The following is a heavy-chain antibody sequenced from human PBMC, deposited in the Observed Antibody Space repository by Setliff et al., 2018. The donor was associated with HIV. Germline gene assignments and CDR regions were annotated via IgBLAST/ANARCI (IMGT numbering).Heavy chain of an antibody. D-gene: IGHD1-26*01. J-gene: IGHJ4*02. CDR3: ATGGGQPFDY. Sequence: VSCKASGYTFTSYGMNWVRQAPGQGLEWMGWTYIGATNYAQKFRDRLTVTTDTSTSTAYMELRSLSPDDTAVYYCATGGGQPFDYWGQGTLVTVSS. CDR2: TYIGAT. V-gene: IGHV1-18*04. CDR1: GYTFTSYG.